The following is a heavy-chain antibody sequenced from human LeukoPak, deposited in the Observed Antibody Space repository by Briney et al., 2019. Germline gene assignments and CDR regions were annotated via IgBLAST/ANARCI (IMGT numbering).Heavy chain of an antibody. Sequence: PSETLSLTCTVSGGSMSPYHWGWIRQPPGKGLEWTGYIYYSGSTNYNPSLKSRVTISVDTSKNQFSLKLSSVTAADTAVYYCARSSGKAYVWGSYRYFGWFDPWGQGTLVTVSS. V-gene: IGHV4-59*08. CDR1: GGSMSPYH. CDR2: IYYSGST. J-gene: IGHJ5*02. D-gene: IGHD3-16*02. CDR3: ARSSGKAYVWGSYRYFGWFDP.